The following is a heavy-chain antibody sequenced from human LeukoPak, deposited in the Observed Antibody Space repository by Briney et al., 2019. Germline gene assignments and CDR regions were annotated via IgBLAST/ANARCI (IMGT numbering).Heavy chain of an antibody. CDR3: PRDSYTNSVYYGMHV. CDR1: GFTSSSYW. J-gene: IGHJ6*02. V-gene: IGHV3-74*01. Sequence: GVTLRLSCAASGFTSSSYWMHWFRHTPGKGLVWVPRINTPGTRTPYADSVKGRFTLSTAHAKPPLYLQINSLRAEHTAVYYCPRDSYTNSVYYGMHVWGQGTTVTVSS. D-gene: IGHD6-6*01. CDR2: INTPGTRT.